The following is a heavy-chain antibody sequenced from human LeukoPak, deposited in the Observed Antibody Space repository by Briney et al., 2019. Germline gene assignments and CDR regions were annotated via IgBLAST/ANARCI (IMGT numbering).Heavy chain of an antibody. J-gene: IGHJ4*02. D-gene: IGHD5-24*01. Sequence: PSETLSLTCTVSGYSIRNGYNWGWIRLSPGKGLEWFGSIYQSGSTYDNPSLKSRVSLSIDTSKNQFSLKLTSVTAADTAVYYCARAEINGYSRHWGQGIPVIVSS. CDR2: IYQSGST. V-gene: IGHV4-38-2*02. CDR1: GYSIRNGYN. CDR3: ARAEINGYSRH.